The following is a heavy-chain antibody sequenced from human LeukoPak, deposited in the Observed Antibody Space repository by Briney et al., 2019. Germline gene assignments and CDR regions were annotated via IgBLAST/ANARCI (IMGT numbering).Heavy chain of an antibody. CDR3: ARDGFLGPVTAYLDY. D-gene: IGHD2-21*02. CDR1: GFTFSNA. V-gene: IGHV3-74*01. CDR2: VKSDGSST. J-gene: IGHJ4*02. Sequence: GSLRLSCAASGFTFSNAMHWVRQAPGKGLVWVSRVKSDGSSTSYADSVKGRFTISRDNARNTLYLQMNSLRAEDTAVYYCARDGFLGPVTAYLDYWGQGTPVTVSS.